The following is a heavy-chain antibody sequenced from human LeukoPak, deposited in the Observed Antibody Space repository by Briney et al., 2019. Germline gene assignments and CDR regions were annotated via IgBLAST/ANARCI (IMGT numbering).Heavy chain of an antibody. V-gene: IGHV3-48*01. CDR2: ISSSSSAI. CDR3: ARDDVLRFLEWSNWFDP. Sequence: GGSLRLSCAASGFTFSSYSMNWVRQAPGKGLEWVSNISSSSSAIYYADSVKGRFTISRDNAKNSLYLQMNSLRAEDTAVYYCARDDVLRFLEWSNWFDPWGQGTLVTVSS. J-gene: IGHJ5*02. D-gene: IGHD3-3*01. CDR1: GFTFSSYS.